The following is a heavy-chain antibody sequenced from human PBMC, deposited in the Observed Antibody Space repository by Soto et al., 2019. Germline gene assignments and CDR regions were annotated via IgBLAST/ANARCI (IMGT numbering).Heavy chain of an antibody. D-gene: IGHD2-2*01. Sequence: ASVKVSCKTSGYSFTKYGLHWVRQAPGQRLEWMGWINPGNGDTKYSQKFQGRVTITRDTSATTAYMELSSLRSEDSAVFSCARTDCSSTSCHNYYYHGMDVWGQGTTVTVSS. CDR3: ARTDCSSTSCHNYYYHGMDV. J-gene: IGHJ6*02. CDR2: INPGNGDT. CDR1: GYSFTKYG. V-gene: IGHV1-3*01.